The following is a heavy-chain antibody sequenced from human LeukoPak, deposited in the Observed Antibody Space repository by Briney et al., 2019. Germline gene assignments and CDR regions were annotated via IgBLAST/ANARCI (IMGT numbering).Heavy chain of an antibody. V-gene: IGHV3-23*01. CDR3: AKDQSSGYCFDY. CDR1: GFTFSGYA. CDR2: ISGSGGST. J-gene: IGHJ4*02. D-gene: IGHD5-12*01. Sequence: GGSLRLSCAASGFTFSGYAMSWVRQAPGKGLEWVSAISGSGGSTYYADSVKGRFTISRDNSKNTLYLQMNSLRAEDTAVYYCAKDQSSGYCFDYWGQGNLVTVSS.